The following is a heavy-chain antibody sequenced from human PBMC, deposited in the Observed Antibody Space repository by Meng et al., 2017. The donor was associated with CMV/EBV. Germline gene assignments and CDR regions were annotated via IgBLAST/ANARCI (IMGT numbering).Heavy chain of an antibody. D-gene: IGHD1-20*01. Sequence: VQLGESGAGVMKPGSCVKVSCKVSGGTFSSYAISWGRPAPGQGLEWMGGIIPIFGTANYAQKFQGRVTITADESTSTAYMELSSLRSEDTAVYYCASVTGIGWWYFDLWGRGTLVTVSS. CDR2: IIPIFGTA. CDR1: GGTFSSYA. CDR3: ASVTGIGWWYFDL. J-gene: IGHJ2*01. V-gene: IGHV1-69*12.